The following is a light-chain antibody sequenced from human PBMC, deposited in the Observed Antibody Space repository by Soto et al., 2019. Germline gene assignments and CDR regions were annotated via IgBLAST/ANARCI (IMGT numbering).Light chain of an antibody. J-gene: IGKJ4*01. CDR2: KAS. CDR3: QQYNTYPLT. V-gene: IGKV1-5*03. CDR1: QSISPW. Sequence: ASQSISPWLSWYQQKPGKAPTLLIYKASSLEGGVPSRFSGSGSGTDFNITISSLQPDDFATYYCQQYNTYPLTFGGGTKVDIK.